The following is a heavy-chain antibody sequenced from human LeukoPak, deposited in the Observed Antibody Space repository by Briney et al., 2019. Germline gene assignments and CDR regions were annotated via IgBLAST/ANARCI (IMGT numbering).Heavy chain of an antibody. CDR1: GFTFSSYA. CDR2: ISGSGGST. V-gene: IGHV3-23*01. D-gene: IGHD2-15*01. J-gene: IGHJ4*02. Sequence: GGSLRLSCAASGFTFSSYAMSWVRQAPGKGLEWVSAISGSGGSTYYADSVKGRFTISRDNSKNTLDLQVNSLRVEDTAVYFCAKDKDTPATAQPQRGYFESWGQGTLVTVSS. CDR3: AKDKDTPATAQPQRGYFES.